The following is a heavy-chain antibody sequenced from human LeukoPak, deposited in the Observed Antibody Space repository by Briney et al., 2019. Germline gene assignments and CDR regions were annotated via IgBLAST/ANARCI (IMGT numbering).Heavy chain of an antibody. CDR1: GYTFTSYG. CDR2: ISAYNGNT. D-gene: IGHD6-19*01. J-gene: IGHJ6*03. Sequence: ASVKVSCKASGYTFTSYGISWVRQAPGPGLEWMGWISAYNGNTNYAQKLQGRVTMTTDTSTSTAYMELRSLRSDDTAVYYCARGGRQWLVNYYYYYYMDVWGKGTTVTVSS. V-gene: IGHV1-18*01. CDR3: ARGGRQWLVNYYYYYYMDV.